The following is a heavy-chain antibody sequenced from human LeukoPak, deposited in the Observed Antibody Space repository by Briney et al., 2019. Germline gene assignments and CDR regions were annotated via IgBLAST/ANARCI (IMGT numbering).Heavy chain of an antibody. CDR1: GFTFSSYG. Sequence: GGSLRLSCAASGFTFSSYGMHWVRQAPGKGLEWVAVISYDGSNKYYADSVKGRFTISRDNSKNTLYLQMNSLRAEDTAMYYCARGTSVTHGYFEYWGQGTLVTVSS. D-gene: IGHD4-17*01. CDR2: ISYDGSNK. J-gene: IGHJ4*02. V-gene: IGHV3-30*03. CDR3: ARGTSVTHGYFEY.